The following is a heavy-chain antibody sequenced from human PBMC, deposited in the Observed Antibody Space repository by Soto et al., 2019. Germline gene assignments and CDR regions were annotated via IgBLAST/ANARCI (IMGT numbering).Heavy chain of an antibody. D-gene: IGHD3-3*01. CDR1: GGSFSGYY. V-gene: IGHV4-34*01. Sequence: ETLSLTCAVYGGSFSGYYWSWIRQPPGKGLEWIGEINHSGSTNYNPSLKSRVTISVDTSKNQFSLKLSSVTAADTAVYYCARGAIFGVVNPQYWGQGTLVTVSS. J-gene: IGHJ4*02. CDR3: ARGAIFGVVNPQY. CDR2: INHSGST.